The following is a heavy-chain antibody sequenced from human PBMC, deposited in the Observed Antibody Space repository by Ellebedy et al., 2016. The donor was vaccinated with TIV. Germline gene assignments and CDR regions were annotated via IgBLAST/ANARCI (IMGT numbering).Heavy chain of an antibody. CDR2: ISGSGGST. V-gene: IGHV3-66*02. CDR1: GFTVSSIY. Sequence: GESLKISCAASGFTVSSIYMSWVRQAPGKGLEWVSGISGSGGSTYYADSVKGRFTISRDNSKNTLYLQMNSLRAEDTAVYYCARGWSSSSGWAGYFDLWGRGTLVTVSS. J-gene: IGHJ2*01. D-gene: IGHD6-19*01. CDR3: ARGWSSSSGWAGYFDL.